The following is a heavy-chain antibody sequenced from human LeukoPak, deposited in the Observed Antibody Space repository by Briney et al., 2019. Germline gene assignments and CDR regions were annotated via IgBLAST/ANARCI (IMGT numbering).Heavy chain of an antibody. J-gene: IGHJ3*02. D-gene: IGHD2/OR15-2a*01. V-gene: IGHV3-69-1*01. CDR3: ARDNIWAFDI. CDR1: GFTSFDFP. CDR2: IRTDGTI. Sequence: GGSLRLSCEASGFTSFDFPMNWVRKAPGKGLEWVSHIRTDGTITYADSVKGRFTVSRDDAKTSVYLQMNSLRDEDTAIYYCARDNIWAFDIWGQGTMVTVAS.